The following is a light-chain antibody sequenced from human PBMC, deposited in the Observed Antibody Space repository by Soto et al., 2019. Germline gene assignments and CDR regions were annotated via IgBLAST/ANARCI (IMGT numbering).Light chain of an antibody. CDR1: SSDVGAYDF. J-gene: IGLJ1*01. Sequence: QSVLPQPASVSGSPGQSITISCTGTSSDVGAYDFVSWYQQHPDKAPKLMIYEVRNRPSGVSNRFSGSKSVNTATLTISGLQAEDEADYYCSSYTTSSTRVFGTGTKVTVL. CDR3: SSYTTSSTRV. CDR2: EVR. V-gene: IGLV2-14*03.